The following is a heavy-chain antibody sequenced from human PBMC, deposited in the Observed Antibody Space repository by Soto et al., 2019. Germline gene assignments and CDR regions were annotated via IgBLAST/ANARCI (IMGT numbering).Heavy chain of an antibody. Sequence: EVQLVESGGGLVLLGGSLRLSCAASGFTFSRYWMHWVRQAPGKGLVWVSRISSYGSDTHYADSVKGRFTISRDNAKKTLYLQMNSLRADDTAVYYCASNYAYAEGYYWYGIDVWGQGTTVTVSS. J-gene: IGHJ6*02. V-gene: IGHV3-74*01. D-gene: IGHD3-16*01. CDR2: ISSYGSDT. CDR1: GFTFSRYW. CDR3: ASNYAYAEGYYWYGIDV.